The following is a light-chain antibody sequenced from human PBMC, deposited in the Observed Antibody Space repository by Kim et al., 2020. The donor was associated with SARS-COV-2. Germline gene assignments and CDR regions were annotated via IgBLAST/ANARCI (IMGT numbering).Light chain of an antibody. Sequence: VALGQTASITCGGKNIGTYNVHWYQLKPGQAPVMVIYRDDNRPAGIPERFSGYNSGHTATLTIRRAQSGDEADYYCQVWTSNTADLGTGNKVTVL. CDR3: QVWTSNTAD. CDR1: NIGTYN. J-gene: IGLJ1*01. V-gene: IGLV3-9*01. CDR2: RDD.